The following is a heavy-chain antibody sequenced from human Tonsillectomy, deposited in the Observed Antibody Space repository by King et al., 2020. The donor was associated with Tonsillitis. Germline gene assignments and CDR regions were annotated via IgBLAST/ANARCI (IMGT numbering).Heavy chain of an antibody. D-gene: IGHD3-3*01. CDR1: GGSISSYY. CDR2: IYYSGST. CDR3: ARHAWYDFWSGYQY. Sequence: VQLQESGPGLVKPSETLSLTCTVSGGSISSYYWSWIRQPPGKGLEWIGYIYYSGSTNYNPSLKSRVTISVDTSKNQFSLKLSSVTAADTAVYYCARHAWYDFWSGYQYWGQGTLVTVSS. J-gene: IGHJ4*02. V-gene: IGHV4-59*08.